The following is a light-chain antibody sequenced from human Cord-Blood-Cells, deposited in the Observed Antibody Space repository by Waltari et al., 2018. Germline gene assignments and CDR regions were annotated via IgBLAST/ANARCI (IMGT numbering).Light chain of an antibody. CDR2: WAS. CDR3: QQYYSTPTWT. V-gene: IGKV4-1*01. Sequence: DIVMIQSPDSLAVSLGERATINCKPSQSVLYSSNNKNYLAWYQQKPGQPPKLLIYWASTRESGFPDRFSGSGSGTDFTLTISSLQAEDVAVYYCQQYYSTPTWTFGQGTKVEIK. J-gene: IGKJ1*01. CDR1: QSVLYSSNNKNY.